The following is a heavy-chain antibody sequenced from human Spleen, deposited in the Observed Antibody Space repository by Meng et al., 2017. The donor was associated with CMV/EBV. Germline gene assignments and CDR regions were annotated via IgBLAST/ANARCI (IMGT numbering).Heavy chain of an antibody. J-gene: IGHJ4*02. Sequence: GGSLRLSCAASGFTFDTYNMNWVRQAPGKGLEWVSYISTRGTTIYYADSVKGRFTVSRDNAKNSLYLQMNSLRPEDTAVYYCARELWFSDYWGQGTLVTVSS. V-gene: IGHV3-48*04. CDR3: ARELWFSDY. D-gene: IGHD3-10*01. CDR1: GFTFDTYN. CDR2: ISTRGTTI.